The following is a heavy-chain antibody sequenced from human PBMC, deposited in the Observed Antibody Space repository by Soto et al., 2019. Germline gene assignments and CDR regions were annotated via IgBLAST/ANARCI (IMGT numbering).Heavy chain of an antibody. J-gene: IGHJ6*01. CDR1: GYSFTSYW. Sequence: GESLKISCKGSGYSFTSYWIGWVRQMPGKGLEWMGIIYPGDSDTRYSPSFQGQVTISADKSISTAYLQWSSLKASDTAMYYCARHRCRSKGYYGMDVWGQGTTVASSS. V-gene: IGHV5-51*01. CDR2: IYPGDSDT. D-gene: IGHD6-13*01. CDR3: ARHRCRSKGYYGMDV.